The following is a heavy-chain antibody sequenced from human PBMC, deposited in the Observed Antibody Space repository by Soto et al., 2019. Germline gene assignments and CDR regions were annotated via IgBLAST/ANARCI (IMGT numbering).Heavy chain of an antibody. J-gene: IGHJ6*03. D-gene: IGHD6-6*01. CDR1: GFTLRGYA. Sequence: EVQLAESGGGLAQPGGSLRLSCAASGFTLRGYAMDWVRQAPGKGLEYVSGISSNGVGTYYANSVQGRLTISRDNSKNTVYLQMGSLRPEDMAVYYCARRARPDFYYMDVWGKGTTVTVSS. CDR2: ISSNGVGT. V-gene: IGHV3-64*01. CDR3: ARRARPDFYYMDV.